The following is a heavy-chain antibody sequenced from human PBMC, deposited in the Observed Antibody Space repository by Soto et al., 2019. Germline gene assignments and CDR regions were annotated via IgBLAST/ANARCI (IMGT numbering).Heavy chain of an antibody. CDR2: IYYSGST. CDR1: VVSISSGGYY. V-gene: IGHV4-31*03. CDR3: ARYSSGWFEY. Sequence: TLSLTCTFSVVSISSGGYYCSWIRQHPGKGLEWIGYIYYSGSTYYNPSLKSRVTISVDTSKNQFSLKLSSVTAADTAVYYCARYSSGWFEYWGHGTLDNVSS. D-gene: IGHD6-19*01. J-gene: IGHJ4*01.